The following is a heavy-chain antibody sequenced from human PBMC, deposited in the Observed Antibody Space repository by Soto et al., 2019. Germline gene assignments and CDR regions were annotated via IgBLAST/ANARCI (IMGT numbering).Heavy chain of an antibody. CDR1: GYTFTSYG. CDR3: ARVGPITFEGVQYYYYGMDV. CDR2: ISAYNGNT. Sequence: QVQLVQSGAEVKKPGASVKVSCKASGYTFTSYGISWVRQAPGQGLEWMGWISAYNGNTNYAQKLQGRVTMTTDTSTSTAYMELRSLRSDDTALYYCARVGPITFEGVQYYYYGMDVWGQGTTVTVSS. V-gene: IGHV1-18*01. J-gene: IGHJ6*02. D-gene: IGHD3-16*01.